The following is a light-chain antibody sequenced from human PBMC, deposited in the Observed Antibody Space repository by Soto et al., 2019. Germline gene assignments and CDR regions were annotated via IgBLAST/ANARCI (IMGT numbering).Light chain of an antibody. J-gene: IGKJ1*01. CDR2: GTS. Sequence: TLSLSPGERATLSCRASQSVSSSYLAWYQQKPGQAPRLLIYGTSSRATAIPDRFSGSGSGTDFTLTISRLEPEDFAVYYCQQYGSSSWTFGQGTKVDI. V-gene: IGKV3-20*01. CDR3: QQYGSSSWT. CDR1: QSVSSSY.